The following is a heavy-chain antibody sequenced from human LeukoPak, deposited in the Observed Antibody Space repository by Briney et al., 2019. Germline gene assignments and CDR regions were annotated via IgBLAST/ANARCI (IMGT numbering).Heavy chain of an antibody. V-gene: IGHV4-39*07. CDR1: GGSISRSSYY. J-gene: IGHJ3*02. CDR3: ARPSGSRRGPDAFDI. Sequence: SETLSLTCSVSGGSISRSSYYWGWIRQPPGKGLEWIGSIYYSGSTNYNPSLKSRVTISVDTSKNQFSLKLSSVTAADTAVYYCARPSGSRRGPDAFDIWGQGTMVTVSS. D-gene: IGHD1-26*01. CDR2: IYYSGST.